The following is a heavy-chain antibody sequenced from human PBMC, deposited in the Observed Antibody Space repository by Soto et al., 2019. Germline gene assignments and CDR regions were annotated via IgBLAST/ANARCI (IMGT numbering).Heavy chain of an antibody. CDR3: ARDKDSSARPRAEFDY. V-gene: IGHV1-46*01. D-gene: IGHD6-19*01. CDR1: GYMFTSYF. CDR2: INPSDGTT. J-gene: IGHJ4*02. Sequence: QGHLVQSGAEVKRPGASVRVSCESSGYMFTSYFIHWVRQAPGQGLEWVGVINPSDGTTTYEQKFQGRKTMTRDTSTTTVDMEPSSLRSEDTAVYYCARDKDSSARPRAEFDYWGQGTLITVSS.